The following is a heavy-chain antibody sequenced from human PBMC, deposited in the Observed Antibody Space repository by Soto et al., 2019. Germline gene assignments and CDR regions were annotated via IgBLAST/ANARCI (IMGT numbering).Heavy chain of an antibody. D-gene: IGHD6-19*01. CDR3: ARDACLAVAGTRGFDY. CDR1: GFTFSSYS. CDR2: ISSSSSYI. Sequence: EVQLVESGGGLVKPGGSLRLSCAASGFTFSSYSMNWVRQAPGKGLEWVSSISSSSSYIYYADSVKGRFTIPRDNAKNSLYLQMNSLRAEDTAVYYCARDACLAVAGTRGFDYWGQGTLVTVSS. V-gene: IGHV3-21*01. J-gene: IGHJ4*02.